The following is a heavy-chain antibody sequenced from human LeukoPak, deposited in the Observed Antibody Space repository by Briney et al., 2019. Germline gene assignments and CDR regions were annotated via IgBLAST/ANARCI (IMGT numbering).Heavy chain of an antibody. V-gene: IGHV4-59*01. CDR1: GGSISSYY. D-gene: IGHD2-2*02. J-gene: IGHJ3*02. CDR2: FYYSGSA. CDR3: ARAGSDCSSTNCYMFAFDI. Sequence: PSETLSLTCTVSGGSISSYYWSWIRQPPGKGLEWIGYFYYSGSANYNPSLKSRVTISVDTSKNQFSLKVTSVTAADTAVYYCARAGSDCSSTNCYMFAFDIWGQGTMVTVSS.